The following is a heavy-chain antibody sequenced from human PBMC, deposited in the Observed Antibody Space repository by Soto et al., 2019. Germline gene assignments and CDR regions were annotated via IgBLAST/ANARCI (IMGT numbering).Heavy chain of an antibody. CDR3: ARHRYNNNWLFAFDV. V-gene: IGHV5-51*01. CDR1: GYAFTTYW. CDR2: INPGDSDY. D-gene: IGHD1-1*01. Sequence: GESLKISCKGSGYAFTTYWIGRVRQMPGKGLEWMGVINPGDSDYRYSPSFQGRGTMSVDNSITTAYLQLSSLKASDTAMYYCARHRYNNNWLFAFDVWGQGTMVTVSS. J-gene: IGHJ3*01.